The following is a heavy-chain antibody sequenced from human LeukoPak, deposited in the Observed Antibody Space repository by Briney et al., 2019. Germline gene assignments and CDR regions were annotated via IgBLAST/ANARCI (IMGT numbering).Heavy chain of an antibody. CDR1: GGSISSSNYH. Sequence: SETLSLTCTVSGGSISSSNYHWSWIRQPAGKGLEWIGRIYTSGTTNYNPSLKSRVTISIDTSKNQFSLKLSSVTAADTAVYYCARGLWFGDENPSYFDYWGQGTLVTVSS. V-gene: IGHV4-61*02. J-gene: IGHJ4*02. D-gene: IGHD3-10*01. CDR3: ARGLWFGDENPSYFDY. CDR2: IYTSGTT.